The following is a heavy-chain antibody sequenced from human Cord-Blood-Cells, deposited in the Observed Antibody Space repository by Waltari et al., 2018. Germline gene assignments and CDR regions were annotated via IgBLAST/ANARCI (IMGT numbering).Heavy chain of an antibody. CDR2: IYYSGRT. Sequence: QLQLQESGPGLVKPSENLSLTCTVSGGSISSSSYSWGWIRQPPGKGLEWIGSIYYSGRTYSNPSLKSRVTISVDTSKNQFSMKLSSVTAADTSVYYCASRLGSGYDYWGQGTLVTVSS. D-gene: IGHD3-3*01. J-gene: IGHJ4*02. CDR3: ASRLGSGYDY. CDR1: GGSISSSSYS. V-gene: IGHV4-39*01.